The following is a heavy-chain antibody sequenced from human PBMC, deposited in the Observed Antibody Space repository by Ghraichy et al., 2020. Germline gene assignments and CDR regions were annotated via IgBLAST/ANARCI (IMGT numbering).Heavy chain of an antibody. CDR2: VFYRGAT. Sequence: SETLSLTCTVSGDSVSSGSHYWSWIRESPGKGLEWIGYVFYRGATTYSPSLQSRVTIILDTSKNQFSLNLTSVTAADTAVYYCAGRGRRFDYWGQGTLVTVSS. D-gene: IGHD3-10*01. CDR3: AGRGRRFDY. CDR1: GDSVSSGSHY. V-gene: IGHV4-61*01. J-gene: IGHJ4*02.